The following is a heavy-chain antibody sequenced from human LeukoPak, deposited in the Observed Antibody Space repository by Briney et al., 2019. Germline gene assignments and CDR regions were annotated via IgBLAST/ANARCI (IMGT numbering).Heavy chain of an antibody. CDR1: GFTFGNHW. CDR2: IKEDGSET. J-gene: IGHJ4*02. D-gene: IGHD3-10*01. Sequence: GGSLRLSCAASGFTFGNHWMTWVRQTPGKGLEWLAHIKEDGSETAYVDSVRGRFTISRDNAKNSLYLQMSSLRDEDTAVYYCARDRGFFLFDYWGQGTLVSVSS. CDR3: ARDRGFFLFDY. V-gene: IGHV3-7*01.